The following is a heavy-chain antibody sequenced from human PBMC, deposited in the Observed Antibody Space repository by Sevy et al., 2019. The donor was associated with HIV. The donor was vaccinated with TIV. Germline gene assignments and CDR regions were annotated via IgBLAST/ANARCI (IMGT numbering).Heavy chain of an antibody. V-gene: IGHV3-30-3*01. Sequence: GGSLRLSCAASGFTFSSYAMHWVRQAPGKGLEWVAVISYDGSNKYYADSVKGRSTISRDNSKNTLYLQMNSLRAEDTAVYYCARDPSSSTAFDYWGQGTLVTVSS. D-gene: IGHD6-6*01. J-gene: IGHJ4*02. CDR1: GFTFSSYA. CDR3: ARDPSSSTAFDY. CDR2: ISYDGSNK.